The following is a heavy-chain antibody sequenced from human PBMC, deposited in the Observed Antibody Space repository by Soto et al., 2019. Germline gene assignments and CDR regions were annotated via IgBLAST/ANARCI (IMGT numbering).Heavy chain of an antibody. Sequence: GGSLRLSCEASGFTFSNYDMNWVRQAPGKGLEWVSYISGSGRTIYYADSVKGRFTISRDDSKNTLYLQMNSLKTEDTAVYYCTTVGMRYDAFDIWGQGTMVTVSS. V-gene: IGHV3-48*03. CDR2: ISGSGRTI. CDR1: GFTFSNYD. J-gene: IGHJ3*02. CDR3: TTVGMRYDAFDI.